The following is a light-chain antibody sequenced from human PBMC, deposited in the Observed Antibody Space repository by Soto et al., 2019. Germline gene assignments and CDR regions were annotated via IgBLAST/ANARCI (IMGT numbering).Light chain of an antibody. CDR1: QSVSNSS. CDR2: AAS. Sequence: EIVLTQSPGTLSLSPGERATFSCRASQSVSNSSLAWYHQKPGQAPRRLLFAASRRATGIPDTFSGSGPGTDFTLSISRLEHEDSAEHYCQVYGNSPMYTFGQATRLEIK. J-gene: IGKJ2*01. CDR3: QVYGNSPMYT. V-gene: IGKV3-20*01.